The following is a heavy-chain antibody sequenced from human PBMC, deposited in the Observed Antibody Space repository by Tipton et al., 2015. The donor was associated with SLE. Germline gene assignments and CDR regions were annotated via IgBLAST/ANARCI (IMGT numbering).Heavy chain of an antibody. CDR3: ARGGGAGNWFDP. J-gene: IGHJ5*02. CDR2: MNPNVGNR. V-gene: IGHV1-8*02. CDR1: GFTFTGYD. D-gene: IGHD3-10*01. Sequence: QSGAEVKKPGASVKVSCKASGFTFTGYDVNWVRQATGQGLEWMGWMNPNVGNRGYAQKFQDRVTMTRDTSTSTVYMELSSLRSEDTAVYYCARGGGAGNWFDPWGQGTLVTVSS.